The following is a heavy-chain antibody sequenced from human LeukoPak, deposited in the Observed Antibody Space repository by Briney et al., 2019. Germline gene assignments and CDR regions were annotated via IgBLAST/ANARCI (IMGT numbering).Heavy chain of an antibody. J-gene: IGHJ6*02. Sequence: SEILSLTCAVSGGSISSGGYSWSWIRQPPGKGLEWIGYIYHSGSTYYNPSLKSRVTISVDRSKNQFSLKLSSVTAADTAVYYCARERHYTMDVWGQGTTVTVSS. CDR1: GGSISSGGYS. CDR3: ARERHYTMDV. V-gene: IGHV4-30-2*01. CDR2: IYHSGST. D-gene: IGHD3-10*01.